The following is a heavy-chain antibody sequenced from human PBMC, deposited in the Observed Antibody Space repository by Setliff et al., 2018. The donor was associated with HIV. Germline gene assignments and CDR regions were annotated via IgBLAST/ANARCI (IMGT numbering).Heavy chain of an antibody. D-gene: IGHD3-10*01. CDR3: ARLPYYVSGGVFDH. CDR2: VYPGDSDT. Sequence: PGESLKISCKGSGYSFTSYWIGWVRQMPEKGLEWMGIVYPGDSDTRYNPSFEGQVTVSADKTITTAYLQLTSLKASDTAMYFCARLPYYVSGGVFDHWGKGTLVTVSS. CDR1: GYSFTSYW. V-gene: IGHV5-51*01. J-gene: IGHJ4*02.